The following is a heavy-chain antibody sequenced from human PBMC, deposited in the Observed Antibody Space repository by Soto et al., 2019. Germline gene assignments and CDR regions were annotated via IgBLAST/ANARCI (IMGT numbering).Heavy chain of an antibody. CDR3: ARDRFRYNWNDFPYYYYGMDV. J-gene: IGHJ6*02. D-gene: IGHD1-1*01. Sequence: QVQLVESGGGVVQPGRSLRLSCAASGFTFSSYAMHWVRQAPGKGLEWVAVISYDGSNKYYADSVKGRFTISRDNSKNQLYLQMNRLRAEDTAVYYCARDRFRYNWNDFPYYYYGMDVWGQGTTVTVSS. CDR2: ISYDGSNK. V-gene: IGHV3-30-3*01. CDR1: GFTFSSYA.